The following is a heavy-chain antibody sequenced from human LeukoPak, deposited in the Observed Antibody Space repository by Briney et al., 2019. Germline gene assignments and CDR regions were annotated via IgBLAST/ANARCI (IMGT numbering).Heavy chain of an antibody. Sequence: GGSLRLSCAASGFTFSSYWMSWVRQAPGKGLEWVANIKQDGSEKYYVDSVKGRFTISRDNAKNSLYLQMNSLRAEDTAVYYCARPKRAKNYYDSSGSEKSFDIWGQGTMVTVSS. CDR3: ARPKRAKNYYDSSGSEKSFDI. CDR2: IKQDGSEK. V-gene: IGHV3-7*01. D-gene: IGHD3-22*01. CDR1: GFTFSSYW. J-gene: IGHJ3*02.